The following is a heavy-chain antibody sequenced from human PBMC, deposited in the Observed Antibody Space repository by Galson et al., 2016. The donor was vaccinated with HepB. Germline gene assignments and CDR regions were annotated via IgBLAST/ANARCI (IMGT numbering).Heavy chain of an antibody. CDR2: ISFDGNNK. CDR3: ARDGFPLGYCSGASCYRLDY. Sequence: SLRLSCAVSGFTFSSHAMHWVRQAPGTGLEWVAAISFDGNNKYYADSVKGRFTISRDNSKDTFFLQMNSLRPEDTAVYYCARDGFPLGYCSGASCYRLDYWGQGTLVTVSS. J-gene: IGHJ4*02. D-gene: IGHD2-15*01. V-gene: IGHV3-30*04. CDR1: GFTFSSHA.